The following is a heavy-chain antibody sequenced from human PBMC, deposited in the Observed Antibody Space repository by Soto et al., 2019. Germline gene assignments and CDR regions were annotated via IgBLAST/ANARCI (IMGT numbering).Heavy chain of an antibody. J-gene: IGHJ1*01. D-gene: IGHD3-22*01. V-gene: IGHV3-23*01. CDR2: VSGNGATT. CDR1: GFTFTSFA. Sequence: GGSLRLSCTASGFTFTSFAMSWVRQAPGKGLEWVAAVSGNGATTHYADSVKGRFTVSRDNSRNTVYLQLNSLRAEDTAVFYCAKKSYYYDTSGYSEYFQHWGQGTLVTVSS. CDR3: AKKSYYYDTSGYSEYFQH.